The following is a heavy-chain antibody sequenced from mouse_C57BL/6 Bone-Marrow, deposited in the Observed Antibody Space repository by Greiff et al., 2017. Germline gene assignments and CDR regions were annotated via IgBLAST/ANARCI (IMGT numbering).Heavy chain of an antibody. CDR3: ARSPYYAMDY. J-gene: IGHJ4*01. Sequence: QVQLQQPGAELVRPGSSVKLSCKASGYTFTSYWMDWVKQRPGQGLEWIGNIYPSDSATHYNQKFKDKATLTVDKSSSTAYMQISSLTSEDSAVYYCARSPYYAMDYWGQGTSVTVSS. CDR2: IYPSDSAT. V-gene: IGHV1-61*01. CDR1: GYTFTSYW.